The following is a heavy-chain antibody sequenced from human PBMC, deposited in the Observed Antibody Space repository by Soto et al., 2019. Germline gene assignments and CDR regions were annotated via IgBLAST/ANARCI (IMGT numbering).Heavy chain of an antibody. D-gene: IGHD3-10*01. Sequence: ETLSLTCTVSGGSISGDYWSWIRQSAGKGLEWIGRIYSNGVTKYNPSLESRVTVSVDTSKNQFSLGLRSVTAADTAVYYCVRGPGIYNSFDSWGLGSLVTVPS. J-gene: IGHJ5*01. CDR2: IYSNGVT. CDR3: VRGPGIYNSFDS. V-gene: IGHV4-4*07. CDR1: GGSISGDY.